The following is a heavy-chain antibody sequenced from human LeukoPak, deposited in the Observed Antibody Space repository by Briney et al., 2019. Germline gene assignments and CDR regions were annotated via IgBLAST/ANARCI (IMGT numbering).Heavy chain of an antibody. CDR3: ARAAARPDYYYYYMDV. D-gene: IGHD6-6*01. CDR2: ISSSSSYI. Sequence: GGSLRLSCAASGFTFSSYSMNWVRQAPGKGLEWVSSISSSSSYIYYADSVKGRFTISRDNSRNTLYLQMGSLRVEDLAIYYCARAAARPDYYYYYMDVWGKGTTVTVSS. CDR1: GFTFSSYS. J-gene: IGHJ6*03. V-gene: IGHV3-21*01.